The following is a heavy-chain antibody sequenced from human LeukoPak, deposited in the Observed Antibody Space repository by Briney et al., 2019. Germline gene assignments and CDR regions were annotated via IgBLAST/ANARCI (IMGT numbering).Heavy chain of an antibody. CDR1: GVTFNSYA. CDR3: ASLEWLSTTHYGMDV. D-gene: IGHD3-3*01. V-gene: IGHV3-30-3*01. Sequence: PGRSLRLSCAASGVTFNSYAMHWVRQAPGKGLEWVPVISYDGSNKYYADSVKGRFTISRDNSKNTLYLQMNSLRAEDTAVYYCASLEWLSTTHYGMDVWGQGTTVTVSS. J-gene: IGHJ6*02. CDR2: ISYDGSNK.